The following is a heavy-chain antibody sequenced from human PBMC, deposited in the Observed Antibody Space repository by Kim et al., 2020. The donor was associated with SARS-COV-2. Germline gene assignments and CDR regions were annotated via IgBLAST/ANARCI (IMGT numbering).Heavy chain of an antibody. CDR1: GYSFTSYW. Sequence: GESLKISCKGSGYSFTSYWIGWVRQMPGKGLEWMGIIYPGDSDTRYSPSFQGQVTISADKSISTAYLQWSSLKASDTAMYYCARSYYDYIWGSYRRPTSGGPFDYWGPGTLVTVSS. CDR2: IYPGDSDT. CDR3: ARSYYDYIWGSYRRPTSGGPFDY. V-gene: IGHV5-51*01. D-gene: IGHD3-16*02. J-gene: IGHJ4*02.